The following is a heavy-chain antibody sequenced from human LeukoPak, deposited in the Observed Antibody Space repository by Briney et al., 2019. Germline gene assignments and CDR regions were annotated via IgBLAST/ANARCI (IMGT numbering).Heavy chain of an antibody. Sequence: SETLSLTCTVSGGSISSSSYYWGWIRQPPGKGLEWIGSIYYSGSTYYNPSLKSRVTISVDTSKNQFSLKLSSVTAADTAVYYCARLFWVAAPGTWFDPWGQGTLVTVSS. D-gene: IGHD6-13*01. CDR1: GGSISSSSYY. V-gene: IGHV4-39*01. CDR2: IYYSGST. J-gene: IGHJ5*02. CDR3: ARLFWVAAPGTWFDP.